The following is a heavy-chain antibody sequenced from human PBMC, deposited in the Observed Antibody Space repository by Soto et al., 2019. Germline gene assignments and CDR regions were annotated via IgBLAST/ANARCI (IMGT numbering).Heavy chain of an antibody. J-gene: IGHJ4*02. V-gene: IGHV4-39*01. D-gene: IGHD6-19*01. CDR2: IYYSGST. Sequence: QLQLQESGPGLVKPSETLSLTCTVSGGSISSSSYYWGWIRQPPGKGLEWIGSIYYSGSTYYNPSLESRVTISVDTSKNQFSLKLSSVTAADTAVYYCARLWDSSGWYTGYYFDYWGQGTLVTVSS. CDR3: ARLWDSSGWYTGYYFDY. CDR1: GGSISSSSYY.